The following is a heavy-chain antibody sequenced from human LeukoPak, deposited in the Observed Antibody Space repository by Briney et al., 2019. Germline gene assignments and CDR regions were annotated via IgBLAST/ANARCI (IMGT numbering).Heavy chain of an antibody. CDR3: ARDSNNYYYYMDV. CDR1: GFTFRTYS. J-gene: IGHJ6*03. CDR2: IKQDGSEE. Sequence: PGGSLRLSCAASGFTFRTYSMSWVRQAPGKGLEGVANIKQDGSEEYYVDSVKGRFTISRDNAKNSLYLQMNSLRAEDTAVFYCARDSNNYYYYMDVWGKGTTVTVSS. V-gene: IGHV3-7*01.